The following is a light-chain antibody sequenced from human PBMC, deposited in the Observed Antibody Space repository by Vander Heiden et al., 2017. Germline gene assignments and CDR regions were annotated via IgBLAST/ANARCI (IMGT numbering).Light chain of an antibody. CDR2: GKN. Sequence: SSELTQDPAVSVALGQTVRITCQGDSLRSYYASWYQQKPGQAPVLVIYGKNNRPSGIPDRFSGSSSGNTASLTIPGAQAEDEADYYCNSQDSSGKHLVFGGGTKLTVL. CDR1: SLRSYY. CDR3: NSQDSSGKHLV. V-gene: IGLV3-19*01. J-gene: IGLJ3*02.